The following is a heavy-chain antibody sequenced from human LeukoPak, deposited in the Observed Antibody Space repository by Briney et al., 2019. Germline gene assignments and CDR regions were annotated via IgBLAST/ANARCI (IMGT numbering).Heavy chain of an antibody. CDR2: ITRSGNTI. CDR3: AREETGDYFDY. CDR1: GFTFSSYE. Sequence: PRGSLRLSCAASGFTFSSYEMNWVRQSPGKGLEWISYITRSGNTIYYADSVKGRFTISRDNGKNSLYLQMNSLRAEDTAVYYCAREETGDYFDYWGQGTLVSGSS. J-gene: IGHJ4*02. D-gene: IGHD1-1*01. V-gene: IGHV3-48*03.